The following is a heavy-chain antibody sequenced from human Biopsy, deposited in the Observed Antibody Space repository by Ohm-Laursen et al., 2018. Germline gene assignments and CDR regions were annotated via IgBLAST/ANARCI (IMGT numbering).Heavy chain of an antibody. Sequence: SLRLSCSASGFAFNLYEMNWVRQAPGKGMEWISYIYGGGSPVSYADSVQGRFTISRDNAQNSLYLHMNNLRAEDTAVYYCARLNSGTYDASDLWGQGTMVIVSS. J-gene: IGHJ3*01. V-gene: IGHV3-48*03. CDR2: IYGGGSPV. CDR1: GFAFNLYE. D-gene: IGHD1-26*01. CDR3: ARLNSGTYDASDL.